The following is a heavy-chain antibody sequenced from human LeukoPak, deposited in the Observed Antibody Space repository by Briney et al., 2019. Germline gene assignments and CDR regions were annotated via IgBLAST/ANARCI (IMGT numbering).Heavy chain of an antibody. Sequence: SETLSLTCTVSGGSISIYYWSWIRQPPGKGLEWIGYIYYSGSTNYNPSLKSRVTISVDTSKNQFSLKLSSVTAADTAVYYCARRRIAARGNWFDPWGQGTLVTVSS. CDR1: GGSISIYY. CDR3: ARRRIAARGNWFDP. J-gene: IGHJ5*02. CDR2: IYYSGST. V-gene: IGHV4-59*08. D-gene: IGHD6-6*01.